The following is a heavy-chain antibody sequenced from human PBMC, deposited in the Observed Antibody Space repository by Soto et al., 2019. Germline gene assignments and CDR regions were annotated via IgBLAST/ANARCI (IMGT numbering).Heavy chain of an antibody. J-gene: IGHJ6*03. V-gene: IGHV3-30*18. CDR2: ISCDGSNK. CDR1: GFTCSNFA. Sequence: QVHLVESGGGVVQPGRSLRLSCAASGFTCSNFAMHWVRQAPGKGLEWVALISCDGSNKYYADSVKGRFTISRDTSTNTLYLQMTTLRADDSAVYYCAKSLGEGPHYYFYMDVWGKGTTVTVSS. CDR3: AKSLGEGPHYYFYMDV.